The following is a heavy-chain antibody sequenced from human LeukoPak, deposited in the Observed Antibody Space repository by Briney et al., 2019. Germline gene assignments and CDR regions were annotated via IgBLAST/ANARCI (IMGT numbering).Heavy chain of an antibody. CDR1: GFTFSSYA. Sequence: GGSLRLPCAASGFTFSSYAMSWVRQAPGKGLEWVSAISGSGGSTYYADSVKGRFTISRDNSKNTLYLQMNSLRAEDTAVYYCAKSEAYYYDSSGYPPDAFDFWGQGTMVTGSS. D-gene: IGHD3-22*01. CDR3: AKSEAYYYDSSGYPPDAFDF. V-gene: IGHV3-23*01. CDR2: ISGSGGST. J-gene: IGHJ3*01.